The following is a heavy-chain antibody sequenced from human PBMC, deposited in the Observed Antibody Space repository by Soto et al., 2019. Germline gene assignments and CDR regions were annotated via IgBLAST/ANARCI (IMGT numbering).Heavy chain of an antibody. CDR3: ARDPSYSSSWYEPMSWFDP. CDR2: IGAYNGNT. D-gene: IGHD6-13*01. V-gene: IGHV1-18*01. CDR1: GYTFTSYG. J-gene: IGHJ5*02. Sequence: GASVKVSCKASGYTFTSYGISWVRQAPGQGLEWMGWIGAYNGNTNYAQKLQGRVTMTTDTSTSTAYMELRSLRSDDTAVYYCARDPSYSSSWYEPMSWFDPWGQGTLVTVSS.